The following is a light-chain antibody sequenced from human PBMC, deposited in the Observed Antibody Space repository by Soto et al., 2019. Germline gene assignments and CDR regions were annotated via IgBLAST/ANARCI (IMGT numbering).Light chain of an antibody. Sequence: EIVLTQSPGTLSLSPGERATLSCRASQSVSSSYLAWYQQKPGQAPRLLIYGASSRATGIPDRFSGSGSVTDFTLTISRLEPEDFAVYYCQQYGNSPAFGGGTKVEIK. CDR3: QQYGNSPA. V-gene: IGKV3-20*01. CDR1: QSVSSSY. CDR2: GAS. J-gene: IGKJ4*01.